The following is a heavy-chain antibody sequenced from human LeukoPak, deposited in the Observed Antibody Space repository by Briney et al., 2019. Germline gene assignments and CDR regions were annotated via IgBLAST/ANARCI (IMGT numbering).Heavy chain of an antibody. CDR2: IKQDGNEK. CDR3: ARDTLGEGEDANYAVYYFDY. J-gene: IGHJ4*02. CDR1: GFRFNTYW. V-gene: IGHV3-7*01. Sequence: GGSLRLSCAASGFRFNTYWMSWVRQAPGKGLEWVANIKQDGNEKYHADSVKGRFTISRDNGKNSLDLQMNSLRADDTAVYYCARDTLGEGEDANYAVYYFDYWGQGTVVTVSS. D-gene: IGHD4/OR15-4a*01.